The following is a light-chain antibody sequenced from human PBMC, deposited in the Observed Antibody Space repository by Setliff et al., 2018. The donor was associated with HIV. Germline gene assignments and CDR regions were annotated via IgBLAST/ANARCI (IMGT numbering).Light chain of an antibody. V-gene: IGLV3-21*04. CDR2: SDS. CDR1: NIARQA. CDR3: QVWDSSSDHVI. J-gene: IGLJ2*01. Sequence: SYELTQSPSVSVAPGKTARITCGGDNIARQAVNWYQQKPGLAPVLVIYSDSDRPSGIPEQFSGSTSGNTATLTISRVEAGDEADYFCQVWDSSSDHVIFGGGTKVTVL.